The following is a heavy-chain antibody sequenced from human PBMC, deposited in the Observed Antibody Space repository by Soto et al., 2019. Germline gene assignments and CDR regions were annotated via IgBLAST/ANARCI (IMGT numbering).Heavy chain of an antibody. V-gene: IGHV1-2*04. J-gene: IGHJ6*02. CDR2: INPNSGGT. D-gene: IGHD4-17*01. CDR3: ARDRSVYGDYDYYYGMDV. Sequence: QVQLVQSGAEVKKPGASVKVSCKASGYTFTGYYIHWVRQAPGQGLEWMGWINPNSGGTNYSQKFQGWVNTTRDKSISTAYMELSRLRSDDTAVYYCARDRSVYGDYDYYYGMDVWGQGTTVTVSS. CDR1: GYTFTGYY.